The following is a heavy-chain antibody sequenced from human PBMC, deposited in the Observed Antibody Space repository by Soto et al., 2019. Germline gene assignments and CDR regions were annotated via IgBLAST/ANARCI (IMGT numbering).Heavy chain of an antibody. V-gene: IGHV3-30*18. D-gene: IGHD6-19*01. J-gene: IGHJ5*02. CDR2: ISYDGVNK. Sequence: GSLRLSCAASRFNFSAYGMHWVRQAPGKGLEWVAGISYDGVNKFYSASMKGRLTVSRDNAKNTFYLQMNSLRPADTALYYCEKARYASGWSGLDTWGQGALVTVSS. CDR3: EKARYASGWSGLDT. CDR1: RFNFSAYG.